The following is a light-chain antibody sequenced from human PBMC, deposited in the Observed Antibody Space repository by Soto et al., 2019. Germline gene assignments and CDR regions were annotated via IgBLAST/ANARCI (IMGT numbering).Light chain of an antibody. V-gene: IGLV2-8*01. CDR1: TSDIGGYNY. J-gene: IGLJ2*01. Sequence: QSALTQPPSASGSPGQSVTISCTGTTSDIGGYNYVSWYQHHPGKAPKLMIYEVTKRPSGVPDRFSGSKSGNTASLTVSGLQAEDETGYYCSSVGVFGGGTKVTVL. CDR2: EVT. CDR3: SSVGV.